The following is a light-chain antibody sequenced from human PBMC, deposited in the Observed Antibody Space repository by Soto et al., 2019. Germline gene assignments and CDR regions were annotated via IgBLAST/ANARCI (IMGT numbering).Light chain of an antibody. Sequence: EIVMTQSPSTLSVSPGERVTLSCRASHFISNSLAWYQQRPGQPPRLLIYGASTRADGISARFSGSGSGTECTLTISSLQSEEVAVYYCQQSSNWTRTFGQGTKV. CDR1: HFISNS. CDR3: QQSSNWTRT. J-gene: IGKJ1*01. V-gene: IGKV3-15*01. CDR2: GAS.